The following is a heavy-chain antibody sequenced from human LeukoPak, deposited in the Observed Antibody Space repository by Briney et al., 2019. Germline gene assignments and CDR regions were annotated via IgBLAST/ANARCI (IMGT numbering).Heavy chain of an antibody. CDR2: INTNTGNP. D-gene: IGHD5-18*01. CDR1: GYTFTSYA. Sequence: ASVKVSCKASGYTFTSYAMNWVRQAPGQGLEWMGWINTNTGNPTYAQGFTGRFVFSLDTSVGTAYLQISSLKAEDTAVYYCARGNTAMVYYYYYYMDVWGKGTTVTVSS. CDR3: ARGNTAMVYYYYYYMDV. V-gene: IGHV7-4-1*02. J-gene: IGHJ6*03.